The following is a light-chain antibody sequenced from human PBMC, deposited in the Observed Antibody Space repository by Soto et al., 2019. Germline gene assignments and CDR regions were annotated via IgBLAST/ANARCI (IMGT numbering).Light chain of an antibody. CDR3: SSYTSSSTLGV. CDR1: SSDVGGYHY. CDR2: DVS. J-gene: IGLJ1*01. V-gene: IGLV2-14*01. Sequence: QSALTQPASVSGSPGQSITISCAGTSSDVGGYHYVSWYQQHPGKDPKLMIYDVSNRPSGVSNRFSGSKSGNTASLTISGLQAEDEADYYCSSYTSSSTLGVFGTGTKLTVL.